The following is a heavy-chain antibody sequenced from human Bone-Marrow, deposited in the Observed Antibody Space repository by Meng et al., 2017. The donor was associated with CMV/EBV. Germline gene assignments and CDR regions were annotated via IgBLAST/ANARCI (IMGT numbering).Heavy chain of an antibody. V-gene: IGHV3-73*01. J-gene: IGHJ4*02. CDR1: GFTFSDSA. Sequence: GGSLRLSCAASGFTFSDSAVHWVRQASGKGLEWVGRIRSKSNDYATAYIESVDGRFTIFRDDSTTTAYLQMSSLRSEDTAVYYCARSRPGIAAAEPPSGYWGQGTLVTVSS. CDR3: ARSRPGIAAAEPPSGY. D-gene: IGHD6-13*01. CDR2: IRSKSNDYAT.